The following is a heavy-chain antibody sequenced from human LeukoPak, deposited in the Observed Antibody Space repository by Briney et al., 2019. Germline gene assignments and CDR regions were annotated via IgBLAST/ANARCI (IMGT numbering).Heavy chain of an antibody. CDR1: GFTFSSYA. CDR2: ISYDGSNK. J-gene: IGHJ6*02. V-gene: IGHV3-30-3*01. Sequence: PGRSLRLSCAASGFTFSSYAMHWVRQAPGKGLEWVAVISYDGSNKYYADSVKGQFTISRDNSKNTLYLQMNSLRAEDTAVYYCARERVLDDYYYYGMDVWGQGTTVTVSS. CDR3: ARERVLDDYYYYGMDV.